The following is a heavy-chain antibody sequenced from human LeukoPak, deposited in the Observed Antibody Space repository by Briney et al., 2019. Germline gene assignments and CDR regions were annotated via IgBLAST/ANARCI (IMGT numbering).Heavy chain of an antibody. J-gene: IGHJ4*02. CDR1: GYTFIGYY. V-gene: IGHV1-69-2*01. CDR3: ATDPWDTLTAPCY. Sequence: GASVKVSCKASGYTFIGYYMHWVRQAPGKGLEWMGRVDPEDGETIYAEKFQGRVTITADTSTDTAYMELSSLRSEDTAVYYCATDPWDTLTAPCYWGQGTLVTVSS. D-gene: IGHD1-26*01. CDR2: VDPEDGET.